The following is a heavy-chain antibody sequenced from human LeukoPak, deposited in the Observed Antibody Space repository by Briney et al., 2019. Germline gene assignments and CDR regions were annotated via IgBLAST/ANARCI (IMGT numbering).Heavy chain of an antibody. D-gene: IGHD2-15*01. CDR3: ARDATGGYYYGMDV. CDR1: GFTFSSYG. Sequence: PGGSLRLSCAASGFTFSSYGMHWVRQAPGKGLEWVAVISYDGSNKYYADSVKGRFTISRDNSMNTLYLQMNSLRAEDTAVYYCARDATGGYYYGMDVWGQGTTVTVSS. CDR2: ISYDGSNK. V-gene: IGHV3-30*03. J-gene: IGHJ6*02.